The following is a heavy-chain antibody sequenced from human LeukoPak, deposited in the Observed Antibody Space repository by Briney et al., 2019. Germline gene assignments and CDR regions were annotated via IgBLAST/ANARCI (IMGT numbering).Heavy chain of an antibody. V-gene: IGHV3-53*01. D-gene: IGHD3-9*01. CDR1: GFTVSGNY. CDR3: ARVLRFDWSHY. Sequence: PGGSLRLSCAASGFTVSGNYMSWVRQAPGKGLEWVSVIYTAGSTYNADSVKGRFTISRDKSKNTLYLQMNSLRAEDTAVYYCARVLRFDWSHYWGQGTLVTVSS. CDR2: IYTAGST. J-gene: IGHJ4*02.